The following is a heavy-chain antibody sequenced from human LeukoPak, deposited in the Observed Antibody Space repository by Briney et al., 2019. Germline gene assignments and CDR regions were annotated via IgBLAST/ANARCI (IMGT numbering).Heavy chain of an antibody. V-gene: IGHV3-21*01. CDR3: ARDDAYSSGLDFDY. J-gene: IGHJ4*02. CDR2: ISSSNSYI. Sequence: GGSLRLXCAASGFTFSSYSMNWVRQAPGKGLEWVSSISSSNSYIYYADSVKGRFTISRDNAKNSLYLQTNSLRAEDTAVYYCARDDAYSSGLDFDYWGQGTLVTVSS. D-gene: IGHD6-19*01. CDR1: GFTFSSYS.